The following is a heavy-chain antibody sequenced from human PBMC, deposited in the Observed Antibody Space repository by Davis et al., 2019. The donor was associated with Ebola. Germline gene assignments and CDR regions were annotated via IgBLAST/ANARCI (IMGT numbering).Heavy chain of an antibody. J-gene: IGHJ5*02. D-gene: IGHD4-11*01. V-gene: IGHV3-48*04. Sequence: GGSLRLSCAASGFTFSSYSMSWIRQAPGKGLEWVSYISSSGSTIYYADSVKGRFTISRDNAKNSLYLQMNSLRAEDTAVYYCARQMAGDYSRVDPWGQGTLVTVSS. CDR2: ISSSGSTI. CDR1: GFTFSSYS. CDR3: ARQMAGDYSRVDP.